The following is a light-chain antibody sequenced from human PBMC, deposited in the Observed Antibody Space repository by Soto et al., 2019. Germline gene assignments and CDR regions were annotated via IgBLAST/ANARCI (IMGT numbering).Light chain of an antibody. V-gene: IGLV2-14*01. CDR1: SSDISGYNS. J-gene: IGLJ1*01. CDR2: EVT. Sequence: QSVLTQPASVSGSPGQSITISCTGTSSDISGYNSVSWYQQHPGRAPRLIIYEVTNRPSGVSNRFSASKSGNTASLTISGLQAGDEADYYCTSYTPIVTLGSVFGTGTKVTVL. CDR3: TSYTPIVTLGSV.